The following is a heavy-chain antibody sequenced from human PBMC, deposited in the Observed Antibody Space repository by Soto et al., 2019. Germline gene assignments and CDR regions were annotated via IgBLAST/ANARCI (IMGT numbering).Heavy chain of an antibody. J-gene: IGHJ5*02. D-gene: IGHD1-1*01. CDR2: IYATGTT. CDR3: VRDGTKTVRHWFDT. CDR1: GASISGFY. V-gene: IGHV4-4*07. Sequence: SETLSLTCPVSGASISGFYWSWIRKSAGKGLGWIGRIYATGTTDYNPSLWRGVIISADTSTKKLSMKLRTVTAAGTRVYYCVRDGTKTVRHWFDTWGQGISFTVSS.